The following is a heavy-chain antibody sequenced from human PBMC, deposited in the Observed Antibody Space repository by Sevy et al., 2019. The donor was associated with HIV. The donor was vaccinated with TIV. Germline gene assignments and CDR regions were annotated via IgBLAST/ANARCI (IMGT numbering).Heavy chain of an antibody. CDR3: TRWKAAQSIFDY. D-gene: IGHD6-13*01. CDR2: LKSDVYGGTV. Sequence: GGSLRLSCTASGFTFGDYCMSWVRQAPGKGLEWVAFLKSDVYGGTVDHAASVRGVFVISRDDSKTIAYLQMNDRKTEDTGVYYCTRWKAAQSIFDYWGQGALVTVSS. CDR1: GFTFGDYC. J-gene: IGHJ4*02. V-gene: IGHV3-49*04.